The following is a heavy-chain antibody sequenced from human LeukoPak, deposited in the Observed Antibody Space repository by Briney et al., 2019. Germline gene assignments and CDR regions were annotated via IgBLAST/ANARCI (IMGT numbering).Heavy chain of an antibody. CDR2: ISSSSSYI. CDR3: ARDQTTYYFDY. V-gene: IGHV3-21*01. D-gene: IGHD1-1*01. Sequence: GGSLRLSCAASGFTFSSYSMNWVRQAPGKGLEWVSSISSSSSYIYYADSVKGRFTISRDNAKDSLYLQMNSLRAEDTAVYYCARDQTTYYFDYWGQGTLVTVSS. J-gene: IGHJ4*02. CDR1: GFTFSSYS.